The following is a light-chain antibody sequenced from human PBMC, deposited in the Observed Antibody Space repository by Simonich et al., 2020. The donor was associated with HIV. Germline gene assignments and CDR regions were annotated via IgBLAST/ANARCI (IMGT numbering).Light chain of an antibody. CDR1: SSDVGCYNY. CDR3: SSYTSISTLV. Sequence: QSALTQPASVSGSPGQSITISCTGTSSDVGCYNYVSWYQQHPGKAPKLMIYDVSNRPSGVSNRFSGSKSGNTASLTISGLQAEDEADYYCSSYTSISTLVFGGGTKLTVL. V-gene: IGLV2-14*03. CDR2: DVS. J-gene: IGLJ3*02.